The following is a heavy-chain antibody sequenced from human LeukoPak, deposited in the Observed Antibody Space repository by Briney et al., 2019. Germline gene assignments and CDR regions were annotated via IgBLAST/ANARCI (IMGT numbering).Heavy chain of an antibody. CDR1: GFTFSTFA. V-gene: IGHV3-48*03. CDR2: ISSSGSTI. D-gene: IGHD3-10*02. CDR3: AELGITMIGGV. Sequence: GGSLRLSCAASGFTFSTFAMIWVRQPPGKGLEWVSYISSSGSTIYYADSVKGRFTISRDNAKNSLYLQMNSLRAEDTPVYYCAELGITMIGGVWGKGTTVTISS. J-gene: IGHJ6*04.